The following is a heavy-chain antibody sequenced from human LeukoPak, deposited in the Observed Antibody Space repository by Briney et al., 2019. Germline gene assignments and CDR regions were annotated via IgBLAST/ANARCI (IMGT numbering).Heavy chain of an antibody. D-gene: IGHD2-15*01. Sequence: PGGSLRLSCAASGFTVSSNYMSWVRQAPGKGLEWVSVIYSGGSTYYADSVKGRFTISRDNSKNTLYLQMNSLRAEDTAVYYCARPGPGYCSGGSCYSGAFDIWGQGTMVTVSS. V-gene: IGHV3-53*01. CDR2: IYSGGST. CDR1: GFTVSSNY. J-gene: IGHJ3*02. CDR3: ARPGPGYCSGGSCYSGAFDI.